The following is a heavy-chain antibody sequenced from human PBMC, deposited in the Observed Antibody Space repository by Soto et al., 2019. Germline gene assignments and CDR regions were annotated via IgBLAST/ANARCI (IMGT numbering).Heavy chain of an antibody. CDR2: IYYSGST. D-gene: IGHD3-22*01. CDR3: ATQNDYYDSSGYPPVDY. CDR1: GGSISSGGYY. V-gene: IGHV4-31*03. J-gene: IGHJ4*02. Sequence: PSETLSLTCTVPGGSISSGGYYWSWIRQHPGKGLEWIGYIYYSGSTYYNPSLKSRVTISVDTSKNQFSLKLSSVTAADTAVYYCATQNDYYDSSGYPPVDYWGQGTLVTVSS.